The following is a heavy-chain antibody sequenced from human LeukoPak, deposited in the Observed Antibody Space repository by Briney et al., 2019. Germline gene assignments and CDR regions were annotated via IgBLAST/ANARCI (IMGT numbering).Heavy chain of an antibody. CDR2: ISSSSSYI. CDR1: GFTFSSYS. D-gene: IGHD3-3*01. J-gene: IGHJ3*02. CDR3: ARVYDFWSANAFDI. Sequence: GGSLRLSCAASGFTFSSYSMNWVRQAPGKGLEWVSSISSSSSYIYYADSVKGRFTIPRDNAKNSLYLQMNSLRAEDTAVYYCARVYDFWSANAFDIWGQGTMVTVSS. V-gene: IGHV3-21*01.